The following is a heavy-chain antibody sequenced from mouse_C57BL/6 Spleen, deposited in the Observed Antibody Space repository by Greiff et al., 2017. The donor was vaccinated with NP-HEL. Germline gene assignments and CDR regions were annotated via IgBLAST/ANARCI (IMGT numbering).Heavy chain of an antibody. J-gene: IGHJ4*01. CDR1: GYTFTSYW. Sequence: QVQLQQPGAELVKPGASVKLSCKASGYTFTSYWMHWVKQRPGQGLEWIGMIHPNSGSTNYNEKFKSKATLTVDKSSSTAYMQLSSLTSEDSAVYYCARLGYYGRWAMDYWGQGTSVTVSS. D-gene: IGHD1-1*01. CDR2: IHPNSGST. V-gene: IGHV1-64*01. CDR3: ARLGYYGRWAMDY.